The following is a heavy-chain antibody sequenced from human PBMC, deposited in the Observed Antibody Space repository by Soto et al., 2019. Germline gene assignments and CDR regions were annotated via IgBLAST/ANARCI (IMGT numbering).Heavy chain of an antibody. CDR3: ARGVDDYADYRFDY. J-gene: IGHJ4*02. CDR1: DFTFRNIG. Sequence: EVQLVESGGGLVQPGGPRSLSCAASDFTFRNIGMSWVRQAPGRGLEWGANIQQDGRDKYYVDSVRGRFTISRDNARNSLYLQMNSLRAEDTAVYYCARGVDDYADYRFDYWGQGTLVTVSS. V-gene: IGHV3-7*01. CDR2: IQQDGRDK. D-gene: IGHD4-17*01.